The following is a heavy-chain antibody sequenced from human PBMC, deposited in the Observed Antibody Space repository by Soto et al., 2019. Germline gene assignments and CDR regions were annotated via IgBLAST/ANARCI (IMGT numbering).Heavy chain of an antibody. CDR3: ARGDNWNYAWFDP. CDR2: IYHSGST. V-gene: IGHV4-30-2*01. CDR1: GGSISSGGYS. J-gene: IGHJ5*02. Sequence: KTSETLSLTCAVSGGSISSGGYSWSWIRQPPGKGLEWIGYIYHSGSTYYNPSLKSRVTISVDRSKKQFSLKLSSLTASDTAVYYCARGDNWNYAWFDPWGQGTLVTVSS. D-gene: IGHD1-7*01.